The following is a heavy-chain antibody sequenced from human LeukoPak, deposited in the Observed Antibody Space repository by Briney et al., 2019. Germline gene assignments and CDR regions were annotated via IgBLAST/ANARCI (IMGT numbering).Heavy chain of an antibody. CDR3: ARDPPAGNGPHDAFDI. Sequence: SETLSLTRTVSGGSISSYYWSWIRQPAGKGLEWIGRIYTSGSTNYNPSLKSRVTMSVDTSKNQFSLKLSSVTAADTAVYYCARDPPAGNGPHDAFDIWGQGTMVTVSS. CDR2: IYTSGST. CDR1: GGSISSYY. D-gene: IGHD1-1*01. V-gene: IGHV4-4*07. J-gene: IGHJ3*02.